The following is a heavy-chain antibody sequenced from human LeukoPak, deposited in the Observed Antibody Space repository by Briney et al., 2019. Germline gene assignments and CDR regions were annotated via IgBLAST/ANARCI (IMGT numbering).Heavy chain of an antibody. CDR2: ISAYNGNT. CDR3: ARLGIAAWIPHYFDY. J-gene: IGHJ4*02. V-gene: IGHV1-18*01. CDR1: GYTFTSYG. D-gene: IGHD6-13*01. Sequence: ASVKVSCKASGYTFTSYGISWVRQAPGQGLEWTGWISAYNGNTNYAQKLQGRVTMTTGTSTSTAYMVLRSPRSDATAVYYCARLGIAAWIPHYFDYWGQGTLVTVSS.